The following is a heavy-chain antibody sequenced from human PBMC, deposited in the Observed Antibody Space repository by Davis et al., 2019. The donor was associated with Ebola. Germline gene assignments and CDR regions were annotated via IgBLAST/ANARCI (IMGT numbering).Heavy chain of an antibody. D-gene: IGHD6-13*01. CDR1: GFTFSSYS. CDR3: ARAAGSSSSWDPRFDY. Sequence: PGGSLRLSCAASGFTFSSYSMNWVRQAPGKGLEWVSYISSSSSTIYYADSVKGRFTISRDNSKNTLYLQMNSLRAEDTAVYYCARAAGSSSSWDPRFDYWGQGTLVTVSS. V-gene: IGHV3-48*01. CDR2: ISSSSSTI. J-gene: IGHJ4*02.